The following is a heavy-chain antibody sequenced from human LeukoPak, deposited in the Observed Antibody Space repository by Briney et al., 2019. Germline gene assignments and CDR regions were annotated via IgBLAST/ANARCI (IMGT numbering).Heavy chain of an antibody. D-gene: IGHD3-22*01. CDR1: GFTFSDYY. CDR2: ISSSGSTI. J-gene: IGHJ4*02. Sequence: GGPLRLSCAASGFTFSDYYMSWIRQAPGKGLEWVSYISSSGSTIYYADSVKGRFTISRDNAKNSLYLQMNSLRAEDTAVYYCARTDYYDSSGPDYWGQGTLVTVSS. V-gene: IGHV3-11*01. CDR3: ARTDYYDSSGPDY.